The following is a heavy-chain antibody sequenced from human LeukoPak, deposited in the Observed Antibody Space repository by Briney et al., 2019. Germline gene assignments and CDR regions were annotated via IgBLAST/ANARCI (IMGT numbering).Heavy chain of an antibody. CDR2: MNPNSGNT. J-gene: IGHJ4*02. CDR1: GYTFTSYD. CDR3: ARDVAAAAGSYFDY. D-gene: IGHD2-15*01. V-gene: IGHV1-8*01. Sequence: ASVKVSCKASGYTFTSYDINWVRQATGQGLEWMGWMNPNSGNTGYAQKFQGRVTMTRNTSISTAYMELSSLRSEDTAVCYCARDVAAAAGSYFDYWGQGTLVTVSS.